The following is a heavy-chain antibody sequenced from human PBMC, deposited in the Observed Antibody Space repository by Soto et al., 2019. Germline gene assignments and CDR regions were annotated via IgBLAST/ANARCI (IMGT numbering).Heavy chain of an antibody. CDR3: ARDQPDERRIDS. J-gene: IGHJ4*02. V-gene: IGHV1-46*01. CDR1: VYAFTSYY. Sequence: XSVKVSCQASVYAFTSYYMHWARQAPGQGLEWMGIINPSGGSTSYAQKFQGRVTMTRDTSTSTVYMELSSLRSEDTAVYYCARDQPDERRIDSWGQGNLVTVSS. D-gene: IGHD1-1*01. CDR2: INPSGGST.